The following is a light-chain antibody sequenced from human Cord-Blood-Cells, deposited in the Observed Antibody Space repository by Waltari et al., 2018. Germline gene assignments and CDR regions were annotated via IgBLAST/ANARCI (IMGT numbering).Light chain of an antibody. CDR3: AAWDDSLSGRV. CDR2: RNN. CDR1: SSNNGSNY. Sequence: QSVLTQPPSASGPPGQRVTISCSGSSSNNGSNYAYWYPQLPGTAPKLLISRNNARPSGVPGRFSGSKSGTSSSLAISGLRSEDEADYYCAAWDDSLSGRVFGGGTKLTVL. V-gene: IGLV1-47*01. J-gene: IGLJ3*02.